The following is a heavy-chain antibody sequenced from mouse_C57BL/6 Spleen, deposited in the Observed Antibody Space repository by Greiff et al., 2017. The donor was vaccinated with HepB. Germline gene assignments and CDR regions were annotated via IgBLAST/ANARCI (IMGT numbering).Heavy chain of an antibody. J-gene: IGHJ2*01. CDR2: IHPNSGST. D-gene: IGHD1-1*01. CDR3: ARRSPSTTVVADY. Sequence: QVQLQQPGAELVKPGASVKLSCKASGYTFTSYWMHWVKQRPGQGLEWIGMIHPNSGSTNYNEKFKSKATLTVDKSSSTAYMQLSSLTSEDSAVYYCARRSPSTTVVADYWGQGTTLTVSS. CDR1: GYTFTSYW. V-gene: IGHV1-64*01.